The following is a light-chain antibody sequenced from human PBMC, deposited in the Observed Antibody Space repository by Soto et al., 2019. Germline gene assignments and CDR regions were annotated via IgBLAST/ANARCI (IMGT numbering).Light chain of an antibody. CDR2: LGS. Sequence: DTVLTQSPLSLPVTPGEPASISCRSSQSLLHSNGNIYLDWYLQRPGQSPQLLIYLGSIRAAGVPDRFSGSGSGTDFTPKITRVEADDVGVYYGMQAIQAPRTFGLGTKVEIK. J-gene: IGKJ1*01. CDR1: QSLLHSNGNIY. V-gene: IGKV2-28*01. CDR3: MQAIQAPRT.